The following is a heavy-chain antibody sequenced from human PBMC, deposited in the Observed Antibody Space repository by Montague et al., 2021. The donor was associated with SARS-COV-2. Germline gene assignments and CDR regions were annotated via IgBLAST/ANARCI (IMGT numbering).Heavy chain of an antibody. CDR1: GGSISSGGYY. CDR2: IYTSGTT. V-gene: IGHV4-61*02. J-gene: IGHJ4*02. D-gene: IGHD5-12*01. Sequence: TLSLTCTVSGGSISSGGYYWSWIRQPAGKGLEWIGRIYTSGTTXYSFSLKSRVTISVDTSKNQFSLKLTSVTAADTAVYYCARAHSGSWAHLDNWGQGSLVTGSS. CDR3: ARAHSGSWAHLDN.